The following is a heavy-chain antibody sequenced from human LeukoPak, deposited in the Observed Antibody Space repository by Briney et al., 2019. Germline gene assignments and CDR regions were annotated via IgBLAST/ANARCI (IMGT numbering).Heavy chain of an antibody. CDR1: GYTFTSYG. CDR2: ISAYNGNT. CDR3: ARDSVSYLYYFDY. V-gene: IGHV1-18*01. Sequence: ASVKLSCKAYGYTFTSYGISWVRQAPGQGLEWVGWISAYNGNTNYAQKLQGRVTMTTDTSTSTAYMELRSLRSDDTAVYYCARDSVSYLYYFDYWGQGTLVTVSS. D-gene: IGHD1-26*01. J-gene: IGHJ4*02.